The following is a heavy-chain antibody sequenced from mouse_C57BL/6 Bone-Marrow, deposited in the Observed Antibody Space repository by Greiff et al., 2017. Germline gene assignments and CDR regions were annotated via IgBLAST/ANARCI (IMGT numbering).Heavy chain of an antibody. CDR3: ARAFYYGSSLDAMDY. CDR2: IYPGGGYT. J-gene: IGHJ4*01. D-gene: IGHD1-1*01. CDR1: GYTFTNYW. V-gene: IGHV1-63*01. Sequence: QVQLKESGAELVRPGTSVKMSCKASGYTFTNYWIGWAKQRPGHGLEWIGDIYPGGGYTNYNEKFKGKATLTADKSSSTAYMQFSSLTSEDSAIYYFARAFYYGSSLDAMDYWGQGTSVTVSS.